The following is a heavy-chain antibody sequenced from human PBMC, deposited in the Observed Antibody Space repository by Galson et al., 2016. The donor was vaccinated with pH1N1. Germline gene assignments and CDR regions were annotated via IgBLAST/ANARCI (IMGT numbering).Heavy chain of an antibody. V-gene: IGHV3-15*01. CDR2: IKSKTDGGTT. J-gene: IGHJ4*02. Sequence: SLRLSCAVSGFTFTNAWMTWVRQAPGKGLEWVGHIKSKTDGGTTDYAAPVRGRLTISRADSKNNLYLQMTSLEAGDTAVYYCTIRGTNYPTSVGPWGQGSLVTVSS. CDR1: GFTFTNAW. D-gene: IGHD1-26*01. CDR3: TIRGTNYPTSVGP.